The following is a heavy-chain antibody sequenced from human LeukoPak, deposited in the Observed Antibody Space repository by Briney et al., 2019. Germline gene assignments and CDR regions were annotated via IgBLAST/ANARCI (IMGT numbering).Heavy chain of an antibody. CDR3: ARALSLTSSFDY. J-gene: IGHJ4*02. D-gene: IGHD2-2*01. CDR2: IYYSGST. V-gene: IGHV4-31*11. Sequence: SETLSLTCAVYGGSFSGYYWSWIRQHPGKGLEWIGYIYYSGSTYYNPSLKSRVTISVDTSKNQFSLKLSSVTAADTAVYYCARALSLTSSFDYWGQGTLVTVSS. CDR1: GGSFSGYY.